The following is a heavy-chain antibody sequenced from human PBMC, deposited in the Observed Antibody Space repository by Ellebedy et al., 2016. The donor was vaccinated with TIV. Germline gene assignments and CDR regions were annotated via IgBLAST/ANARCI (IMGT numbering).Heavy chain of an antibody. Sequence: SETLSLTXAVYGGSFSGYYWSWIRQPPGKGLEWIGEINHSGSTNYNPSLKSRVTISVDTSKNQFSLKLSSVTAADTAVYYCARGGAVVVIATFDYWGQGTLVTVSS. J-gene: IGHJ4*02. D-gene: IGHD2-21*01. CDR3: ARGGAVVVIATFDY. V-gene: IGHV4-34*01. CDR1: GGSFSGYY. CDR2: INHSGST.